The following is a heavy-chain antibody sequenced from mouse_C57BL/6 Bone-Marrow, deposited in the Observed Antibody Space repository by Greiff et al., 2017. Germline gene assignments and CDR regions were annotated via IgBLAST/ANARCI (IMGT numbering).Heavy chain of an antibody. J-gene: IGHJ2*01. CDR3: ALTETYYFDY. Sequence: QVQLQQSGPGLVQPSQSLSITCTVSGFSLTSYGVHWVRQSPGKGLEWLGVIWSGGSTDYNAAFISRLSISKDNSKSQVFFKMNSLPADDTAIYYCALTETYYFDYWGQGTTRTVSS. V-gene: IGHV2-2*01. CDR1: GFSLTSYG. CDR2: IWSGGST.